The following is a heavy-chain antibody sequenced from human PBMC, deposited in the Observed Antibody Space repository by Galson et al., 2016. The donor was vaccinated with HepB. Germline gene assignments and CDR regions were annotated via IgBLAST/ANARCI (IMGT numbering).Heavy chain of an antibody. V-gene: IGHV3-64D*06. Sequence: SLRLSCAASGFTLINYAMHWVRQAPGKGLEYVSTISTNGGYTNYADPVKGRFTISRDNSKNTLYLQMSSLRPEDTAVYYCVKGGYYDRKGFDYWGQGTLVTVSS. CDR3: VKGGYYDRKGFDY. CDR1: GFTLINYA. J-gene: IGHJ4*02. D-gene: IGHD3-22*01. CDR2: ISTNGGYT.